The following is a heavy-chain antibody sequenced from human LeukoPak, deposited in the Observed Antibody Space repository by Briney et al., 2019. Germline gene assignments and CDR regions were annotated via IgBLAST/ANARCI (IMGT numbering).Heavy chain of an antibody. CDR2: INSNGGST. CDR1: GFTFSSYA. D-gene: IGHD5-12*01. J-gene: IGHJ4*02. CDR3: ARVGLDRRGYSGYESFDY. Sequence: PGGSLRLSCVASGFTFSSYAMHWVRQTPGKGLEYVSGINSNGGSTHYANSVKGRFTISRDNAKNSLYLQINSLRAEDTAVYYCARVGLDRRGYSGYESFDYWGQGTLVTVSS. V-gene: IGHV3-64*01.